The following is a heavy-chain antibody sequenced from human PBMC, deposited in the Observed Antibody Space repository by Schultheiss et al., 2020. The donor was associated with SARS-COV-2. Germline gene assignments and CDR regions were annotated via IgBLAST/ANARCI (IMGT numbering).Heavy chain of an antibody. CDR3: ARAPYGYDYVWGPLDY. J-gene: IGHJ4*02. V-gene: IGHV3-30-3*01. Sequence: GGSLRLSCAASGFTFSSYAMHWVRQAPGKGLEWVAVISYDGSNKYYADSVKGRFTISRDNSKNTLYLQMNSLRAEDTAVYYCARAPYGYDYVWGPLDYWGQGTLVTVSS. CDR1: GFTFSSYA. D-gene: IGHD3-16*01. CDR2: ISYDGSNK.